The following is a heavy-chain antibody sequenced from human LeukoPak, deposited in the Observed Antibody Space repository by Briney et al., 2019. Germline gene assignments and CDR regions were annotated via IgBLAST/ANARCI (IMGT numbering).Heavy chain of an antibody. CDR1: GGSIGSSSYY. CDR2: IYYSGST. V-gene: IGHV4-39*07. J-gene: IGHJ4*02. D-gene: IGHD3-10*01. CDR3: ASGLLDIYYGSGRPFDY. Sequence: SETLSLTCTVSGGSIGSSSYYWGWIRQPPGKGLEWIGSIYYSGSTYYNPSLKSRVTISVDTSKNQFSLKLSSVTAADTAVYYCASGLLDIYYGSGRPFDYWGQGTLVTVSS.